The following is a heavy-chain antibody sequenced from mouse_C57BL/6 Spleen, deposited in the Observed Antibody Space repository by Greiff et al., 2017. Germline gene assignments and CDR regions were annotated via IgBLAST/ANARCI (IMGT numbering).Heavy chain of an antibody. Sequence: EVMLVESGGGLVKPGGSLKLSCAASGFTFSSYAMSWVRQTPEKRLEWVATISDGGSYTYYPDNVKGRFTISRDNAKNNLYLQMSHLKSEDTAMYYCARGIYYDYEGDYAMDYWGQGTSVTVSS. CDR2: ISDGGSYT. CDR3: ARGIYYDYEGDYAMDY. J-gene: IGHJ4*01. V-gene: IGHV5-4*03. D-gene: IGHD2-4*01. CDR1: GFTFSSYA.